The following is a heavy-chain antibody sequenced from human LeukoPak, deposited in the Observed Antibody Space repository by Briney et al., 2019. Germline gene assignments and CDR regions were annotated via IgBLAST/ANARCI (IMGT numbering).Heavy chain of an antibody. Sequence: PSVTLSLTCTVSGGSISSYYWSWIRQPPGKGLEWIGYIYTSGSTNYNPSLKSRVTISVDTSKNRFSLKLSSVTAADTAAYYCASSSSGWSNDYFDYWGQGTLVTVSS. D-gene: IGHD6-19*01. J-gene: IGHJ4*02. CDR1: GGSISSYY. V-gene: IGHV4-4*09. CDR3: ASSSSGWSNDYFDY. CDR2: IYTSGST.